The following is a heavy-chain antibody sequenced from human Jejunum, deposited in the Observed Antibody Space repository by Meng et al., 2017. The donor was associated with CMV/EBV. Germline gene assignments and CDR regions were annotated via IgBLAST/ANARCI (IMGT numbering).Heavy chain of an antibody. D-gene: IGHD1-14*01. J-gene: IGHJ4*02. CDR2: INESGTT. CDR1: VNSVRNGNW. Sequence: HVQLQETCPLLGKPAEPLALMCAVAVNSVRNGNWCSWFRPPPGKGLEWIGEINESGTTNYNPSLKSRVTISVDKSKNEFSLKLSSVTAADTALYYCARVSYNKGSPKFDSWGQGTLVTVSS. V-gene: IGHV4-4*02. CDR3: ARVSYNKGSPKFDS.